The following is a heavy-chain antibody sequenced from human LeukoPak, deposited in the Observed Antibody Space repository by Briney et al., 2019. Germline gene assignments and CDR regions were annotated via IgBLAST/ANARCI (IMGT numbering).Heavy chain of an antibody. CDR1: GGSFSGYY. V-gene: IGHV4-34*01. Sequence: SETLSLTCAVYGGSFSGYYWSWIRQPPGKGLEWIGEINHSGSTNYNPSLKSRVTISVDTSKNQFSLKLGSVTAADTAVYYCARDGAFAMDVWGQGITVIVSS. J-gene: IGHJ6*02. CDR3: ARDGAFAMDV. CDR2: INHSGST. D-gene: IGHD4-17*01.